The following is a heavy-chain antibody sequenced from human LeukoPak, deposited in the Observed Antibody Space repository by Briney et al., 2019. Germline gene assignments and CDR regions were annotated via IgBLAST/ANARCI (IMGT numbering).Heavy chain of an antibody. V-gene: IGHV4-39*01. CDR3: ARLPRYNWNYGYFDY. D-gene: IGHD1-7*01. CDR1: GRSISSSSYY. J-gene: IGHJ4*02. CDR2: IYYSGST. Sequence: SETLSLTCTVSGRSISSSSYYWGWIRQPPGKGPEWIGSIYYSGSTYYNPSLKSRVTISVDTSKNQFSLKLSSVTAADTAVYYCARLPRYNWNYGYFDYWGQGTLVTVSS.